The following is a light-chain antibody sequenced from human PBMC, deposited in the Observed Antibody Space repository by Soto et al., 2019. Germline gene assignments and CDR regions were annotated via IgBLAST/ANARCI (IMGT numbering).Light chain of an antibody. J-gene: IGKJ4*01. CDR2: GAS. CDR3: QKYNNWPLT. Sequence: EIVMTQSPATLSVSPGERATLSCRASQSVSSNLAWYQQKPGQAPRLLIYGASTRATGIPARFSGSGSGTEFTLTISGLRSEDFAVYYCQKYNNWPLTFGGGTKVDIK. V-gene: IGKV3-15*01. CDR1: QSVSSN.